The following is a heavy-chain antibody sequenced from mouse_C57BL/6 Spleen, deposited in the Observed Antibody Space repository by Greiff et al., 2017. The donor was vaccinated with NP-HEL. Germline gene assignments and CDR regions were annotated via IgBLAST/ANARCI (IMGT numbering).Heavy chain of an antibody. CDR2: IWTGRGT. CDR3: VSYSNHGFAY. Sequence: QVQLQESGPGLAAPSQILFITCTVSGFSFTSYAISWVRQPPGTGLAWLGVIWTGRGTNYHSAHKSRLSISKDNTKSQVFLKMNILQTDDTAGYYCVSYSNHGFAYWGQGTLVTVSA. J-gene: IGHJ3*01. V-gene: IGHV2-9-1*01. D-gene: IGHD2-5*01. CDR1: GFSFTSYA.